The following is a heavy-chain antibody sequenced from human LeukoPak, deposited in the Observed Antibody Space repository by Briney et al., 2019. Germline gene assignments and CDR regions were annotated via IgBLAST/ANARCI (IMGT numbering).Heavy chain of an antibody. Sequence: ASVKVSCKSSGYTFTDYYMRWVRQAPGQGLEWMGWINPNSGGTNYAQKFQGRVAMARDTSISTAYLELSRLRSDDTAIYYCARGYCSAGSCTLLDYWGQGTLVTVSS. J-gene: IGHJ4*02. CDR2: INPNSGGT. CDR3: ARGYCSAGSCTLLDY. CDR1: GYTFTDYY. D-gene: IGHD2-15*01. V-gene: IGHV1-2*02.